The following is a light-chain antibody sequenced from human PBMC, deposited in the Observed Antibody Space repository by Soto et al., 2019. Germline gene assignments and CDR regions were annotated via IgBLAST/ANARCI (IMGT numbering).Light chain of an antibody. V-gene: IGLV2-8*01. CDR2: EVS. CDR3: SSYAGSNLWV. Sequence: QPVLTQPPSASGSPGQSVTISCTGTSSDVGGYNYVSWYQQHPGKAPKLMIYEVSKRPSGVPDRFSGSKSGNTASLTVSGLQAEDEDDYYCSSYAGSNLWVFGGGTKLTVL. J-gene: IGLJ3*02. CDR1: SSDVGGYNY.